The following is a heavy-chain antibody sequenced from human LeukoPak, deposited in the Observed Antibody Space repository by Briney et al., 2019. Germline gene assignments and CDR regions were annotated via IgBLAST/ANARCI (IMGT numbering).Heavy chain of an antibody. V-gene: IGHV3-11*03. D-gene: IGHD2-15*01. CDR1: GFTFSDYY. CDR2: ISSCSSSYT. J-gene: IGHJ4*02. CDR3: ASGYCSGGSCYSAYY. Sequence: PGGSLRLSCAASGFTFSDYYMSWIRQAPGKGLEWVSYISSCSSSYTNYADSVKGLFTISRDNAKNSLYLQMNSLRAEDTAVYYCASGYCSGGSCYSAYYWGQGTLVTVSS.